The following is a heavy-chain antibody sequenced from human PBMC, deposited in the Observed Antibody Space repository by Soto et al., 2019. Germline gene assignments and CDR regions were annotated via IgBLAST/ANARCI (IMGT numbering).Heavy chain of an antibody. V-gene: IGHV3-23*01. CDR1: GFTLSSYA. CDR3: AKASYATCYSSSDF. J-gene: IGHJ4*02. Sequence: GGSLRLSCAVSGFTLSSYAMSWVRQAPGKGLEWVSGICGNDGSTHYADSVKGRFTISRDNSKNTLHLQMNSLTADDTAVYYCAKASYATCYSSSDFWGQGTRVTVSS. D-gene: IGHD2-21*02. CDR2: ICGNDGST.